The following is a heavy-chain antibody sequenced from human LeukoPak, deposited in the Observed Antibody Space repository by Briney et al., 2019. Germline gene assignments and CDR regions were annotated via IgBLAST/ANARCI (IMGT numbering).Heavy chain of an antibody. D-gene: IGHD5-12*01. J-gene: IGHJ4*02. V-gene: IGHV3-33*08. CDR2: IWYDGSNK. Sequence: PGRSLRLSCVASGFTFSSYGMHWVRQAPGKGLEWVAVIWYDGSNKYYADSVKGRFTISRDNSKNTLYLQMNSLRAEDTAVYYCARVGGYADLDYWGQGTLVTVSS. CDR3: ARVGGYADLDY. CDR1: GFTFSSYG.